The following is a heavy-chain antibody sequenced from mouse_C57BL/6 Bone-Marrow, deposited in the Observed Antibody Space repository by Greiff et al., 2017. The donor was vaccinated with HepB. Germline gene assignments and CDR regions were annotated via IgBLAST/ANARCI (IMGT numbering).Heavy chain of an antibody. D-gene: IGHD2-4*01. J-gene: IGHJ2*01. Sequence: QVQLQQSGPELVKPGASVKISCKASGYTFTDYYINWVKQRPGQGLEWIGWIFPGSGSTYYNEKFQGKATLTVDKSSSTAYMLLSSLTSEDSAVYFCARSGLYDYARLYYFDYWGQGTTLTVSS. CDR1: GYTFTDYY. V-gene: IGHV1-75*01. CDR2: IFPGSGST. CDR3: ARSGLYDYARLYYFDY.